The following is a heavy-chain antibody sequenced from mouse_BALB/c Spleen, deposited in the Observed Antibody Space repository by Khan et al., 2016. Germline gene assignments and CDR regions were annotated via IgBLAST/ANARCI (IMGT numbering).Heavy chain of an antibody. D-gene: IGHD2-2*01. CDR1: GFNIKDTY. V-gene: IGHV14-3*02. J-gene: IGHJ2*01. CDR2: IDPANGNI. Sequence: VQLQQPGAELVKPGASVKLSCTASGFNIKDTYMHWVKQRPEEGLEWIGRIDPANGNIKYDPKFQGKATIIADTFSNTAYLQLSSLTSEDIAVYYCTRSGGYDLYYFDYWGQGTTLTVSS. CDR3: TRSGGYDLYYFDY.